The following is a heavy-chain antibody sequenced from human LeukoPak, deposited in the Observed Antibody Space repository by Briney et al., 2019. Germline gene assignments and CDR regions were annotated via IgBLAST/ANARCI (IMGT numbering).Heavy chain of an antibody. J-gene: IGHJ4*02. V-gene: IGHV5-51*01. Sequence: GESLQISCKGSGYSFTSYWIGWVRQLPGKGLEWMGIIYPGDSDTRYSPSFQGQVTISADKSISTAYLQWSSLKASDTAMYYCARTYYYGSGSYYNYFDYWGQGTLVTVSS. CDR1: GYSFTSYW. D-gene: IGHD3-10*01. CDR3: ARTYYYGSGSYYNYFDY. CDR2: IYPGDSDT.